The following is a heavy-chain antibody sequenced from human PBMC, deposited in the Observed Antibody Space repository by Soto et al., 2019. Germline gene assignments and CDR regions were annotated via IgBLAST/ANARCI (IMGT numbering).Heavy chain of an antibody. V-gene: IGHV4-34*01. CDR1: GGSFSGYY. D-gene: IGHD2-8*02. CDR3: ARDEDGSSLVDAFDI. J-gene: IGHJ3*02. CDR2: INHSGST. Sequence: PSETLFLTCAVYGGSFSGYYWSWIRQPPGKGLEWIGEINHSGSTNYNPSLKSRVTISEDKSKNQFSLKLSSVTAADTAVYYCARDEDGSSLVDAFDIWGQGTMVTVSS.